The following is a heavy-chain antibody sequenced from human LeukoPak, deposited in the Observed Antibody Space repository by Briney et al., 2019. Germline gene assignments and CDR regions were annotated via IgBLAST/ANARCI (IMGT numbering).Heavy chain of an antibody. V-gene: IGHV3-48*01. CDR3: ARLGTYRGSSSVSDWFDP. Sequence: LTGGSLRLSCAASGFTFSSYSMTWVRQAPGKGLEWVSYISSSSTIYYADSVKGRFTISRDNAKNSLYLQMNSLRAEDTAVYYCARLGTYRGSSSVSDWFDPWGQGTLVTVSS. CDR2: ISSSSTI. CDR1: GFTFSSYS. D-gene: IGHD6-6*01. J-gene: IGHJ5*02.